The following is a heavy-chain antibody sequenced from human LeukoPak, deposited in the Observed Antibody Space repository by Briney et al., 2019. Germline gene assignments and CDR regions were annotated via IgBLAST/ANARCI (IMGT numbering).Heavy chain of an antibody. CDR2: MNPNSGNT. Sequence: GASVKVSCKASGYTFTSYDINWVRQATGQGLEWMGWMNPNSGNTGYAQKFQGRVTMTRNTSISTAYMELSSLRSEDTAVYYCARGPLPDPDYYDSNGYPFDYWGQGTLVTVSS. CDR3: ARGPLPDPDYYDSNGYPFDY. D-gene: IGHD3-22*01. CDR1: GYTFTSYD. V-gene: IGHV1-8*01. J-gene: IGHJ4*02.